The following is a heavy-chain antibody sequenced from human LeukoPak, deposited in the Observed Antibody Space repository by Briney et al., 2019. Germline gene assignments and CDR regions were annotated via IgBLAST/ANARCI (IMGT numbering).Heavy chain of an antibody. V-gene: IGHV3-30*04. Sequence: GGSLRLSCAASGFTFSSYAMHWVRQAPGKGLEWVAVISYDGSNKYYADSVKGRFTISRDNAKNSLYLQMNSLRPEDTALYYCAKGKFYSGSGTYSHFDSWGQGTLVTVSS. CDR1: GFTFSSYA. J-gene: IGHJ4*02. D-gene: IGHD3-10*01. CDR3: AKGKFYSGSGTYSHFDS. CDR2: ISYDGSNK.